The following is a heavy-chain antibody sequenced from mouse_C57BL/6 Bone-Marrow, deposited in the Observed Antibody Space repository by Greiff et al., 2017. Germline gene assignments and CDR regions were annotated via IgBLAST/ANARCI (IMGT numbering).Heavy chain of an antibody. CDR1: GYAFSSYW. CDR2: IYPGDGDT. Sequence: VKLMESGAELVKPGASVKISCKASGYAFSSYWMNWVKQRPGKGLEWIGQIYPGDGDTNYNGKFKGKATLTADKSSSTAYMQLSSLTSEDSAVYFWARWPLLFSWYAMDYWGQGTSVTVSS. J-gene: IGHJ4*01. CDR3: ARWPLLFSWYAMDY. V-gene: IGHV1-80*01. D-gene: IGHD2-1*01.